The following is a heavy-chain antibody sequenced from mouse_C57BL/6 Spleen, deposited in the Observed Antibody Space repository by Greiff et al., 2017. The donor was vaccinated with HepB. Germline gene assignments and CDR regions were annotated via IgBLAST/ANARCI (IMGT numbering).Heavy chain of an antibody. V-gene: IGHV3-2*02. J-gene: IGHJ2*01. CDR2: ISYSGST. D-gene: IGHD1-2*01. Sequence: VQLKESGPGLVKPSQSLSLTCTVTGYSITSGYGWNWIRQFPGNKLEWMGYISYSGSTNYNPSLKSRTSITRDTSKNQFFLQLNSVTTEDTATYYSARTARIKYWGQGTTLIVSS. CDR1: GYSITSGYG. CDR3: ARTARIKY.